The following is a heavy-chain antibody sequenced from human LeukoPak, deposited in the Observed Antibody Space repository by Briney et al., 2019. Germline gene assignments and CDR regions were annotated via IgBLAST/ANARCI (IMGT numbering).Heavy chain of an antibody. CDR2: INHSGST. Sequence: SETLPLTCAVYGGSFSAYYWSWIRQPPGKGLEWIVEINHSGSTNYNPPLKSRVTISVDTSKNQFSLKLSSVTAADTALYYCANTWIQLWRRGGWFDPWGQGTLVTVSS. CDR1: GGSFSAYY. J-gene: IGHJ5*02. V-gene: IGHV4-34*01. D-gene: IGHD5-18*01. CDR3: ANTWIQLWRRGGWFDP.